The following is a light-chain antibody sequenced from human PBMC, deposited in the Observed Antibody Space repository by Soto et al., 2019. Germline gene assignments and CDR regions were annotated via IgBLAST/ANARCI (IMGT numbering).Light chain of an antibody. V-gene: IGLV2-14*03. CDR1: SSDIGDYNY. J-gene: IGLJ2*01. CDR2: EVE. Sequence: QSALTQPASVSASPGQSITISCTGTSSDIGDYNYVSWYQQRPGEAPKLILYEVENRPSGISDRFSGSKSGNTASPTISGLRTEDEADYYCSSYTSTVTLVVFGGGTKVTVL. CDR3: SSYTSTVTLVV.